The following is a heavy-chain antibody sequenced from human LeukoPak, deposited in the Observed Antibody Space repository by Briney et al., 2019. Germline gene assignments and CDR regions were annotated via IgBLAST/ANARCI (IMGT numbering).Heavy chain of an antibody. Sequence: LAGGSLRLSCAASGFTFSNYAMGWVRQAPGKGLEWVSSISGSGGATYYADSVKGRFTISRDNSKNTLYLQINSLRAEDTAVYYCAKDRGSMVRVYYFDYWGQGTLVTVSS. CDR1: GFTFSNYA. V-gene: IGHV3-23*01. CDR3: AKDRGSMVRVYYFDY. CDR2: ISGSGGAT. D-gene: IGHD3-10*01. J-gene: IGHJ4*02.